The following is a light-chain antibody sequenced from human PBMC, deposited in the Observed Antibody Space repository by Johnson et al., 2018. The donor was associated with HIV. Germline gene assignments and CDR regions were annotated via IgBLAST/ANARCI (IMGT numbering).Light chain of an antibody. J-gene: IGLJ1*01. CDR2: ENN. CDR3: GTWDSSLSAGNV. Sequence: HSVLTQPPSVSAAPGQKVTISCSGSRSNIGNNYVSWYQQLPGTAPKLLIYENNKRPSGIPDRFSGSKSGTSATLGITGLQTGDEADYYCGTWDSSLSAGNVFGTGTKVPVL. V-gene: IGLV1-51*02. CDR1: RSNIGNNY.